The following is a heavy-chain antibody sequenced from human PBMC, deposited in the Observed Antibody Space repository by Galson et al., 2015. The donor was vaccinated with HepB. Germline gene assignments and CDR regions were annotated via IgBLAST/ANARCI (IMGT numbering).Heavy chain of an antibody. CDR2: ISSSSSYI. V-gene: IGHV3-21*01. J-gene: IGHJ6*02. CDR1: GFTFSSYS. D-gene: IGHD3-10*01. Sequence: SLRLSCAASGFTFSSYSMNWVRQAPGKGLEWVSSISSSSSYIYYADSVKGRFTISRDNAKNSLYLQMNSLRAEDTAVYYCARCCGATYGSGRGTTDYYYGMDVWGQGTTVTVSS. CDR3: ARCCGATYGSGRGTTDYYYGMDV.